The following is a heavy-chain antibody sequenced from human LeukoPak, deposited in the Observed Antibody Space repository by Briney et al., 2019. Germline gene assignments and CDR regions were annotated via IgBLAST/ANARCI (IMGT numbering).Heavy chain of an antibody. CDR3: ARGDPHADL. Sequence: GGSLRLPCAASGFDLHTYEMNWVRQAPGKGLEWIADITISGHTKNYADSVKGRFTISRDSARTSLYLQMNSLRVEDTDVYFCARGDPHADLWGQGTLVTVSS. CDR1: GFDLHTYE. CDR2: ITISGHTK. V-gene: IGHV3-48*03. J-gene: IGHJ5*02.